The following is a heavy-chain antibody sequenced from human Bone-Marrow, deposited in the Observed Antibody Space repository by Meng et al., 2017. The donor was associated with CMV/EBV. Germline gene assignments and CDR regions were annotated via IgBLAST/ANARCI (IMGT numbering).Heavy chain of an antibody. J-gene: IGHJ2*01. CDR3: ARDSYRVTIFGAAAFFDL. CDR1: GFTFSSYG. Sequence: GESLKISCAASGFTFSSYGMHWVRQAPGKGLEWVAFIRYDGSNKYYADSVKGRFTISRDNSKNTLYLQMNSLRAEDTAVYYCARDSYRVTIFGAAAFFDLWGRGILVTVSS. V-gene: IGHV3-30*02. D-gene: IGHD3-3*01. CDR2: IRYDGSNK.